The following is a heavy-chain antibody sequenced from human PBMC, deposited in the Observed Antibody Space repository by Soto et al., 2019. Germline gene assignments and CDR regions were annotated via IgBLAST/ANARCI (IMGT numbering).Heavy chain of an antibody. CDR2: SRNKGNSFTT. D-gene: IGHD3-10*02. J-gene: IGHJ4*02. CDR1: GITFSDHD. V-gene: IGHV3-72*01. CDR3: VAYMLGRPK. Sequence: EVKVVESGGGLVQPGGSPRLTCAASGITFSDHDMDWVRQAPGKGLEWVGRSRNKGNSFTTQYAASVKGRFTLSRDESKNSVFLQMSSLKTEDTAVYYCVAYMLGRPKWGQGTLVTVSS.